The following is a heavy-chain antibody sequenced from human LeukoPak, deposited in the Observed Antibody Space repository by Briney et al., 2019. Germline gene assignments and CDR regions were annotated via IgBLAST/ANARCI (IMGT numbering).Heavy chain of an antibody. Sequence: SETLSLTCTVSGGSISNYYWSWIRQPPGKGLDWIGYIYYSVSTNYNPSLKSRVTISVDTSKNQFSLNLSSVTAADTAVYYCARKVDDYFDYWGQGTLVTVSS. CDR3: ARKVDDYFDY. J-gene: IGHJ4*02. V-gene: IGHV4-59*01. CDR1: GGSISNYY. CDR2: IYYSVST.